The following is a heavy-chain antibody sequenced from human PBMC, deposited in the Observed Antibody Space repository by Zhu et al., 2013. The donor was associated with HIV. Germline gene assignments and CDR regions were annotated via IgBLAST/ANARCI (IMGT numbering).Heavy chain of an antibody. V-gene: IGHV3-48*03. CDR2: ISSSGSTI. CDR1: GFTFSSYE. D-gene: IGHD6-13*01. J-gene: IGHJ4*02. CDR3: ARGHPPPVIAAAGRKTT. Sequence: VQLVESGGGLVQPGGSLRLSCAASGFTFSSYEMNWIRQAPGKGLEWVSYISSSGSTIYYADSVKGRFTISRDNAKNSLHLQMNSLRAEDTAVLYCARGHPPPVIAAAGRKTTWGQGTLVTVSS.